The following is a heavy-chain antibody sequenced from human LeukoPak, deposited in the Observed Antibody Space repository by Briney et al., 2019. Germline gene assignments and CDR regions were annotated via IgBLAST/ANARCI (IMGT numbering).Heavy chain of an antibody. J-gene: IGHJ4*02. CDR1: GYTFTGYY. CDR3: ATVTVGTTNDY. CDR2: INSDSGGT. D-gene: IGHD1-26*01. Sequence: ASVKVSCKASGYTFTGYYIYWVRQAPGQGLEWMGWINSDSGGTNYAQKFQGRVTMTRDTSIGTASKELSRLRSDDTAMYYCATVTVGTTNDYWGQGTLVTVSS. V-gene: IGHV1-2*02.